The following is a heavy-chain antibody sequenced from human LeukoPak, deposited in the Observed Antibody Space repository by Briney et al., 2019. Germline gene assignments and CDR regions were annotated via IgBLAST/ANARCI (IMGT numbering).Heavy chain of an antibody. V-gene: IGHV4-59*01. CDR1: GGSISSYY. CDR2: IYYSGST. D-gene: IGHD2-8*01. CDR3: ARDQVSGMDV. Sequence: SETLSLTCTVSGGSISSYYWSWIRQPPGKGLEWIGYIYYSGSTNYNPSLKSRVTISVDTSKNQFSLKLSSVTAADTAVYHCARDQVSGMDVWGQGTTVTVSS. J-gene: IGHJ6*02.